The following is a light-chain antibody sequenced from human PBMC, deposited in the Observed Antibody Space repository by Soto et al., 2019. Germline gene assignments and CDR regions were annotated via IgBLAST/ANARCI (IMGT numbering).Light chain of an antibody. CDR2: GAS. V-gene: IGKV3-20*01. Sequence: IVMTQYTATLSVSPCDRATLSCRSSQSISSNLAWYQQKPGQAPRLLIYGASSRATGIPDRFSGSGSGTDFTLTISRLEPEDFAVYYCQHYGSSPPITFGQRTRLEIK. CDR1: QSISSN. CDR3: QHYGSSPPIT. J-gene: IGKJ5*01.